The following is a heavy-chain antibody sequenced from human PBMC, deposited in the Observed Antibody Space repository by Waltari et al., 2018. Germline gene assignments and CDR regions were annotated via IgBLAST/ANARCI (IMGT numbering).Heavy chain of an antibody. V-gene: IGHV1-8*03. J-gene: IGHJ5*02. CDR2: MNRNSGNK. Sequence: QVQLVQSGAEVKKPGASVKVSCKASGYTFTSYDINWVRQATGQGPEWMGWMNRNSGNKGYAQKFQGSVTITRNTSISTAYMELSSLRSEDTAVYYCARVFNKLEPWFDPWGQGTLVTVSS. CDR3: ARVFNKLEPWFDP. CDR1: GYTFTSYD. D-gene: IGHD1-1*01.